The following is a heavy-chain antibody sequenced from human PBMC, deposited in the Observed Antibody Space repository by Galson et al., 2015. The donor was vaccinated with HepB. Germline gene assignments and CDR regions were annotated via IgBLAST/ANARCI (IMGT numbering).Heavy chain of an antibody. J-gene: IGHJ4*02. Sequence: SLRLSCAASGFTFSDYYMSWIRQTPGKGLEWVSYISVRSDFTNYADSVKGRFTFSRDNAKNSLFLHMNSLRAEDTAVYYCARDRRETLSWGFDNWGQGTLVTVSS. CDR1: GFTFSDYY. CDR3: ARDRRETLSWGFDN. CDR2: ISVRSDFT. V-gene: IGHV3-11*05. D-gene: IGHD7-27*01.